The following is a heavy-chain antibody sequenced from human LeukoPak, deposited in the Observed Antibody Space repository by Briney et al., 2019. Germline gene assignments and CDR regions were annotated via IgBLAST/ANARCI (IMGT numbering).Heavy chain of an antibody. V-gene: IGHV4-38-2*02. Sequence: SETLSFTCNVSGYSDSSNFYWAWIRQSQRKGLEWIGSIHHGGNTYYNPSLMSRVSMSIDTSKNQCSLNLSSVTAADTAIFYCARWQGNGFDMWGQGTMVTVSS. CDR3: ARWQGNGFDM. CDR1: GYSDSSNFY. J-gene: IGHJ3*02. D-gene: IGHD2-8*01. CDR2: IHHGGNT.